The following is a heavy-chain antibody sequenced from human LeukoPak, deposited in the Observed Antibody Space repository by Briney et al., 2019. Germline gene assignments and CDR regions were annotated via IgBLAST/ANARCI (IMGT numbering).Heavy chain of an antibody. CDR2: IKQDGSEK. D-gene: IGHD2-2*01. J-gene: IGHJ4*02. CDR1: GFTLSSYW. Sequence: GGSLRLSCAASGFTLSSYWMSWVRQAPGKGLEWVANIKQDGSEKYYVDSVKGRFTISRDNAKNSLYLQMNSLRAEDTAVYYCARDGSYCSSTSCYYFDYWGQGTLVTVSS. V-gene: IGHV3-7*01. CDR3: ARDGSYCSSTSCYYFDY.